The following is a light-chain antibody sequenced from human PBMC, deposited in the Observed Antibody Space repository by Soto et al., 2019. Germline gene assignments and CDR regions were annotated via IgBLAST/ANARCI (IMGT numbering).Light chain of an antibody. CDR1: SSNIGNNY. V-gene: IGLV1-51*01. CDR3: GTWDSSLSAAGV. Sequence: QSVLTQPPSVSAAPGQKVTISCSGSSSNIGNNYVSWYQQLPGTAPKLLIYDNNKRPSGIPDRFSGSKSGTSATLGITGLQTGDEADYYCGTWDSSLSAAGVFDGGTKLTVL. CDR2: DNN. J-gene: IGLJ2*01.